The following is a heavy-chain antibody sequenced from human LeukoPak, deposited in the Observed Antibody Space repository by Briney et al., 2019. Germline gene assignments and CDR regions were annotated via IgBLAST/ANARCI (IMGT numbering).Heavy chain of an antibody. J-gene: IGHJ6*03. CDR2: IYYRGST. CDR3: ARIGYCSGGSCRRNYYYYMDV. Sequence: SETLSLTCTVSGGSISSYYWSWIRQPPGKGREWIGYIYYRGSTNYNPSLKSRVTISVDTSKNQYSLKLSSVTAADTAVYYCARIGYCSGGSCRRNYYYYMDVWGKGTTVTVSS. V-gene: IGHV4-59*01. D-gene: IGHD2-15*01. CDR1: GGSISSYY.